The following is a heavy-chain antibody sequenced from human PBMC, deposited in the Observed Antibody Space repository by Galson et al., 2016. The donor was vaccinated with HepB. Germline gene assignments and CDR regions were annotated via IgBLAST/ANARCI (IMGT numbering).Heavy chain of an antibody. V-gene: IGHV3-33*01. CDR1: GFTFSSYG. J-gene: IGHJ6*02. Sequence: SLRLSCAASGFTFSSYGMHWVRQAPGKGLEWVAVIWYDGSNKYYADSVKGRFTLSRDNSKNTLYLQMNSLRAEDTAVYYCARDVLRYFDWLLYGGSNYYYYGMDVWGQGTTVTVSS. CDR2: IWYDGSNK. CDR3: ARDVLRYFDWLLYGGSNYYYYGMDV. D-gene: IGHD3-9*01.